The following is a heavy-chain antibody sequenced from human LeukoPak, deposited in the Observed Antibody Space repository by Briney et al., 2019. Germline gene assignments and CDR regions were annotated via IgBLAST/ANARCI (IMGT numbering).Heavy chain of an antibody. Sequence: GASVKVSCKASGYTFTGYYMHWVRQAPRQGLEWMGWINPNSGGTNYAQKFQGRVTMTRDTSISTAYMELSRLRSDDTAVYYCARDYYGSVSFDYWGQGTLVTVSS. J-gene: IGHJ4*02. V-gene: IGHV1-2*02. CDR3: ARDYYGSVSFDY. CDR2: INPNSGGT. CDR1: GYTFTGYY. D-gene: IGHD3-10*01.